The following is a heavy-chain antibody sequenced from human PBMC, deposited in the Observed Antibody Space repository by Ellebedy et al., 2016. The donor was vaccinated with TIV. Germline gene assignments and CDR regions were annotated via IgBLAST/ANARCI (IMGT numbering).Heavy chain of an antibody. D-gene: IGHD6-19*01. CDR2: IDTDGSTT. CDR3: ASSPHISDSY. J-gene: IGHJ4*02. CDR1: GFTFSTFW. V-gene: IGHV3-74*01. Sequence: PGGSLRLSCAASGFTFSTFWMHWVRQAPGKGLMWVSRIDTDGSTTNYADSVKGRFTISRDNAKKTLYLQMNSLRAEDTAVYYCASSPHISDSYWGQGTLVTVSS.